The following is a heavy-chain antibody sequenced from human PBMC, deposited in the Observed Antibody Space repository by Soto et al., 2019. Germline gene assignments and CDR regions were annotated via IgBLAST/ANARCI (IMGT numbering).Heavy chain of an antibody. CDR2: IYYSGST. CDR1: GGSISSSSYY. Sequence: SETLSLTCTVSGGSISSSSYYWGWIRQPPGKGLEWIGSIYYSGSTYYNPSLKSRVTISVDTSKNQFSLKLSSVTAADTAVYYCAGGSWYTGLDYWGQGTLVTVSS. D-gene: IGHD6-13*01. CDR3: AGGSWYTGLDY. J-gene: IGHJ4*02. V-gene: IGHV4-39*01.